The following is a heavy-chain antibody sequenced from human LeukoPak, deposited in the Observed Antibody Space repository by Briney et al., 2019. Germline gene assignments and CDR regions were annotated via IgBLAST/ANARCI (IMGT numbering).Heavy chain of an antibody. CDR1: GFSFTNHW. V-gene: IGHV5-51*01. CDR2: IYPGDSDT. CDR3: AGHSFETVDAFDL. J-gene: IGHJ3*01. Sequence: GESLKISCKASGFSFTNHWIGWVRQMPGKGLEWMGIIYPGDSDTRSSPSFQGQVIISDDKSINTAYLQWRSLKASDTAMYYCAGHSFETVDAFDLWGHGTIVTVSA. D-gene: IGHD3-9*01.